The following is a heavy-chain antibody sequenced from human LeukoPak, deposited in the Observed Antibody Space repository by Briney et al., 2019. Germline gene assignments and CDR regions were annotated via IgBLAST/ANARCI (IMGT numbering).Heavy chain of an antibody. V-gene: IGHV3-23*01. J-gene: IGHJ6*03. CDR1: GFTFTSYA. D-gene: IGHD3-22*01. CDR3: ARTDYDSSGYYRYYYYYMHV. CDR2: ISGSGGGT. Sequence: QTGGSLRLSCAASGFTFTSYAMSWVRQARGKGLEGVSSISGSGGGTLYADSVKGRFTISRENSKNTLYVEMNSLRGEDTAVYYCARTDYDSSGYYRYYYYYMHVWGKGTTVTLSS.